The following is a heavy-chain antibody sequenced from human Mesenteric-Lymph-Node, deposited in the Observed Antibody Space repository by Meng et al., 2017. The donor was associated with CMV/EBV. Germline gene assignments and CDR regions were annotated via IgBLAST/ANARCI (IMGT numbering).Heavy chain of an antibody. Sequence: GESLKISCAASGFTFSSYGMHWVRQAPGKGLEWVSGISGSEGRTEYADSVKGRFSISRDNFKNTLDLQMNSLRAEDTAVYYCAKGRDSGVSFVDYWGQGTLVTVSS. CDR2: ISGSEGRT. CDR3: AKGRDSGVSFVDY. D-gene: IGHD4-17*01. V-gene: IGHV3-23*01. J-gene: IGHJ4*02. CDR1: GFTFSSYG.